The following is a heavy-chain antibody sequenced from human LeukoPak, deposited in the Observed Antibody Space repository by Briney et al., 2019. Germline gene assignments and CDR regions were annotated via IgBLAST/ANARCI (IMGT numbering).Heavy chain of an antibody. V-gene: IGHV1-2*02. J-gene: IGHJ6*03. CDR1: GYTFTGYY. Sequence: ASVKVSCKASGYTFTGYYMHWVRQAPGQGLEWMGWINPNSGGTNYAQKLQGRVTMTTDTSTSTAYMELRSLRSDDTAVYYCARHPARRRDCSGGSCYSLFYYYYYMDVWGKGTTVTVSS. CDR2: INPNSGGT. D-gene: IGHD2-15*01. CDR3: ARHPARRRDCSGGSCYSLFYYYYYMDV.